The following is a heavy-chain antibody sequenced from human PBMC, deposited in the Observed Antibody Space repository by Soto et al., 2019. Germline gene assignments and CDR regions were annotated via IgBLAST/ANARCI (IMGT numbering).Heavy chain of an antibody. V-gene: IGHV3-30*18. Sequence: GGSLRLSCVASGFTFNRYGMHWVRRAPGKGLEWVAEISFDGTAKYYAESVKGRFTVSRDNGNNTLHLEMNSLGAKDTAVYFCAKGRSTRFDPWGQGTLVTVSS. CDR1: GFTFNRYG. J-gene: IGHJ5*02. CDR2: ISFDGTAK. D-gene: IGHD1-1*01. CDR3: AKGRSTRFDP.